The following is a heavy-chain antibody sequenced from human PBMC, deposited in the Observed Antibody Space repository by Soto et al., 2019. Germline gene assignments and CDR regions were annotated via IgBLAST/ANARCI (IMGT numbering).Heavy chain of an antibody. CDR2: IIPIFGTA. Sequence: QVQLVQSGAEVKKPGSSVKVSCKASGGTFSSYAISWVRQAPGQGLECMGGIIPIFGTANYAQNFQGRVTITADESTSTAYMELSSLRSEDTAVYYCASYSSCWYRSKGYFDLWGRGTLVPVSS. V-gene: IGHV1-69*01. D-gene: IGHD6-19*01. J-gene: IGHJ2*01. CDR3: ASYSSCWYRSKGYFDL. CDR1: GGTFSSYA.